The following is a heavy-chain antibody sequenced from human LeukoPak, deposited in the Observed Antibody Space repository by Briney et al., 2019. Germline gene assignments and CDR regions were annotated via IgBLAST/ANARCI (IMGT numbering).Heavy chain of an antibody. Sequence: PGGSLRLSCAASGFTFSSYAMSWVRQAPGKGLEWVSAISGSGGGTYYADSVKGRFTISRDNSKNTLYLQMDSLRAEDTAVYYCAKDQTGDYGDYLNPWGQGTLITVSS. CDR3: AKDQTGDYGDYLNP. V-gene: IGHV3-23*01. CDR1: GFTFSSYA. CDR2: ISGSGGGT. J-gene: IGHJ5*02. D-gene: IGHD4-17*01.